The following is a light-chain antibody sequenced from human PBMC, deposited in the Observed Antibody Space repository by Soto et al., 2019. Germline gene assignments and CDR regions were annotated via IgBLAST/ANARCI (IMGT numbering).Light chain of an antibody. J-gene: IGKJ1*01. CDR2: EIS. V-gene: IGKV1-17*01. Sequence: DIHMTQSPSSLSASVGDRVTITCRASQGISNYFGWYQQKPGKAPKRLIYEISTLQSGVPSRFSGSGSGTEFTLTIHSLQPEDFATYYCLQHFGYPRTFGQGTKVDIK. CDR1: QGISNY. CDR3: LQHFGYPRT.